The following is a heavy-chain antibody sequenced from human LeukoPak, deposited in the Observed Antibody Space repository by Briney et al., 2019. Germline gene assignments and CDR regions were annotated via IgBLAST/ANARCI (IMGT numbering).Heavy chain of an antibody. CDR2: ISYDGSNK. Sequence: GRSLRLSCAASGFTFSNYGMHWVRQAPGKGLEWVAVISYDGSNKYYADSVKGRFTISRDNSKNTLYLQMNSLRAEDTAVYYCARGGDYLDYWGQGTLVTVSS. J-gene: IGHJ4*02. V-gene: IGHV3-30*19. CDR3: ARGGDYLDY. CDR1: GFTFSNYG.